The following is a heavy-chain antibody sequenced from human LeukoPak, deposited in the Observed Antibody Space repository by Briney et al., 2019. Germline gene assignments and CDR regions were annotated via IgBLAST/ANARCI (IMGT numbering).Heavy chain of an antibody. V-gene: IGHV4-59*08. J-gene: IGHJ2*01. CDR1: GGSISGYY. D-gene: IGHD3-10*01. Sequence: SETLSLTCTVSGGSISGYYWSWIRQPPGKGLEWIGYTYDSGSTSYKPSLKSRVTISIDTSKNQFSLKLSSVTAADTAVYYCAGARRGWDFDLWGRGTLVTVSS. CDR2: TYDSGST. CDR3: AGARRGWDFDL.